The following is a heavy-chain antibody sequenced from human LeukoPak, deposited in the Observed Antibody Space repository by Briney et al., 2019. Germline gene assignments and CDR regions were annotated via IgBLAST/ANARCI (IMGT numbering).Heavy chain of an antibody. CDR1: EFTFNNYA. D-gene: IGHD3-10*01. V-gene: IGHV3-23*01. CDR2: ISGSGGNT. J-gene: IGHJ5*02. CDR3: AKDFRAKSGSGSYGWFDP. Sequence: PGGSLRLSCVASEFTFNNYAMAWVRQGPGKGLEWVSSISGSGGNTYYADSVKGRFTISRDNSKNTLYLQMNSLRADDTAVSYCAKDFRAKSGSGSYGWFDPWGQGTLVTVSS.